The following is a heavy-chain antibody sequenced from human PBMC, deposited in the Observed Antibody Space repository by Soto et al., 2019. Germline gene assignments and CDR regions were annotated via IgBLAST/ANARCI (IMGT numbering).Heavy chain of an antibody. CDR2: INPNSGGT. CDR1: GYTFTGYY. D-gene: IGHD4-17*01. Sequence: ASVKVSCKASGYTFTGYYMHWVRQAPGQGLEWMGWINPNSGGTNYAQKFQGRVTMTRDTSISTAYMELSRLRSDDTAVYYCARDNGDYDYYYYGMDVWGQGTTVIVSS. V-gene: IGHV1-2*02. CDR3: ARDNGDYDYYYYGMDV. J-gene: IGHJ6*02.